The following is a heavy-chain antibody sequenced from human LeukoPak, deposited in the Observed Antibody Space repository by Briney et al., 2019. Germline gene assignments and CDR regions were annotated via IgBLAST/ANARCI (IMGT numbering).Heavy chain of an antibody. J-gene: IGHJ4*02. V-gene: IGHV1-18*01. D-gene: IGHD3-22*01. CDR1: GYTFTGNG. CDR2: INAYNGNT. Sequence: ASVKVSCKASGYTFTGNGITWVRQAPGQGLEWMGWINAYNGNTVYAQTFQGRVTMTEDTSTGTAYMEVNRLRSDDTAVYYCAASYYDSTGYSDYWGQGTLVTVSS. CDR3: AASYYDSTGYSDY.